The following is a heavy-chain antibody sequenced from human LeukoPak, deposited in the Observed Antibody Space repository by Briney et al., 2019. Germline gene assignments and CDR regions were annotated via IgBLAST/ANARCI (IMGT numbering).Heavy chain of an antibody. J-gene: IGHJ6*02. CDR1: GFTLDDYT. V-gene: IGHV3-43*01. Sequence: GGSLRLSCAASGFTLDDYTMLWVRHAPGKGLEWVSLISWDGGSTYYADSVKGRFTISRDNSKNSLYLQMNSLRTEDTALYYCAKDTNYYGMDVWGQGTTVTVSS. CDR2: ISWDGGST. CDR3: AKDTNYYGMDV.